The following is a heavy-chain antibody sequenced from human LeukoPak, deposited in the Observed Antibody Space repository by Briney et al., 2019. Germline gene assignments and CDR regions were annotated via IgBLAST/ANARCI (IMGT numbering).Heavy chain of an antibody. CDR2: ISGSGGST. D-gene: IGHD1-26*01. V-gene: IGHV3-23*01. J-gene: IGHJ6*02. CDR3: AKDRMWELTGMDV. Sequence: PGGSLRLSRAASGFTFSSYAMSWVRQAPGKGLEWVSAISGSGGSTYYADSVKGRFTISRDNSKNTLYLQMNSLRAEDTAVYYCAKDRMWELTGMDVWGQGTTVTVSS. CDR1: GFTFSSYA.